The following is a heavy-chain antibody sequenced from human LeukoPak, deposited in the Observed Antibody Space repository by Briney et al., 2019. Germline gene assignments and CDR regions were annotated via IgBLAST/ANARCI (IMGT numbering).Heavy chain of an antibody. Sequence: SETLSLTCTVSGGSGSSDSWSWIRQPPGKGLEWIGYIYDSGSTNYNPSLKSRVTISADTSKNQFSLKLSSVTAADTAVYYCARGYCSGGSCVDYWGQGTLVTVSS. CDR2: IYDSGST. V-gene: IGHV4-59*02. CDR3: ARGYCSGGSCVDY. CDR1: GGSGSSDS. D-gene: IGHD2-15*01. J-gene: IGHJ4*02.